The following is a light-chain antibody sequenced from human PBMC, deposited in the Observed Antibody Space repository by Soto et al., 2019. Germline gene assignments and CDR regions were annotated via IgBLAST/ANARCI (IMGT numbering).Light chain of an antibody. CDR1: SSDVGGYNY. J-gene: IGLJ2*01. V-gene: IGLV2-8*01. Sequence: QSALTQPPSASGSPGQSVTISCTGSSSDVGGYNYVSWYQQHPGKAPKLMIYEVNKRPFGVPNRFSGSKSGNTASLTVSGLQAEDEAEYYCSSYEGSNNLVLFGGGTKLTVL. CDR3: SSYEGSNNLVL. CDR2: EVN.